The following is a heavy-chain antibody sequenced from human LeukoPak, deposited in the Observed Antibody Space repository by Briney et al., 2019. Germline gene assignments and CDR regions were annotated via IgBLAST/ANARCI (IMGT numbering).Heavy chain of an antibody. CDR2: ISYSTSYI. CDR3: AGDVWDCSGGACSVAY. Sequence: GGSLRLSRAASGFTFITYSMNWVRQAPGKGLEWISSISYSTSYISYADSVKGRFTISRENAQNSLYLQMNSLRAEDTALYYCAGDVWDCSGGACSVAYWGQGTLVTVSS. CDR1: GFTFITYS. V-gene: IGHV3-21*01. D-gene: IGHD2-15*01. J-gene: IGHJ4*02.